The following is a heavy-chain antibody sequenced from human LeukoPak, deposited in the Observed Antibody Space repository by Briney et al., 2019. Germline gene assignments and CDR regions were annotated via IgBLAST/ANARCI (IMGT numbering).Heavy chain of an antibody. Sequence: SETLSLACTVSGGSISSYYWSWIRQPAGKGLEWIGRIYTSGSTNYNPSLKSRVTISVDTSKNQSSLELSSVTAADTAVYYCARSGYSYGFFDYWGQGTLVTVSS. D-gene: IGHD5-18*01. J-gene: IGHJ4*02. CDR2: IYTSGST. CDR3: ARSGYSYGFFDY. V-gene: IGHV4-4*07. CDR1: GGSISSYY.